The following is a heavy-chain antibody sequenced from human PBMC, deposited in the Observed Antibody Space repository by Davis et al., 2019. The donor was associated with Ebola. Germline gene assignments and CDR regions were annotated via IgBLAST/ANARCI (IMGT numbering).Heavy chain of an antibody. CDR1: GYSISSGYY. CDR3: ARGSSGWYSAVDY. J-gene: IGHJ4*02. Sequence: PSETLSLTCAVSGYSISSGYYWGWIRQPPGKGLEWIGSIYHSGSTYYNPSLKSRVTISVDTSKNQFSLKLSSVTAADTAVYYCARGSSGWYSAVDYWGQGTLVTVSS. CDR2: IYHSGST. D-gene: IGHD6-19*01. V-gene: IGHV4-38-2*01.